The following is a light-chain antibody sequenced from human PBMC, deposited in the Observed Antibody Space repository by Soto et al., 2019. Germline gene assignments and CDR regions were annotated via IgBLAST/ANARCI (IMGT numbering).Light chain of an antibody. V-gene: IGKV1-5*03. Sequence: DIQMTQSPSTVSASVGDRVTITCRASQSISGWLAWFQQKPGKAPKLLIHKTSTLESGVPSRFSGSRSGTEFTLTISSLQPDDFAVYYCQQYSSYWTFGQGTKVEI. CDR1: QSISGW. CDR2: KTS. CDR3: QQYSSYWT. J-gene: IGKJ1*01.